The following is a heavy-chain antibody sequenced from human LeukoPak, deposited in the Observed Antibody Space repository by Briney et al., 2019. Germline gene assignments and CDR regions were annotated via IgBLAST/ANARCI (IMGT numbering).Heavy chain of an antibody. V-gene: IGHV3-23*01. J-gene: IGHJ4*02. CDR1: GFTFSSYG. CDR2: ISGSGTNT. D-gene: IGHD2-15*01. CDR3: AKGSRPVVAATFFHY. Sequence: PGGSLRLSCAASGFTFSSYGMSWVRQAPGKGLEWVSVISGSGTNTDYADSVKGRFTISRDNSKNTLYVQMNSLRAEDTAVYYCAKGSRPVVAATFFHYWGQGTLVTVPS.